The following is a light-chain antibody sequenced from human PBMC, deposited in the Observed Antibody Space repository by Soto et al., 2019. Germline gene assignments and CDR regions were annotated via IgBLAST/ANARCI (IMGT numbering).Light chain of an antibody. Sequence: QSALTQPASVSGSPGQSITISCTGTSSDFGNYNLVSWYQQHPGKVPKLILFEVNKRPSGVSGRFSGSKSGNTASLTISGLQAEDEADYYCCSYTDIALDVVFGGGTKLTVL. CDR2: EVN. CDR1: SSDFGNYNL. CDR3: CSYTDIALDVV. J-gene: IGLJ2*01. V-gene: IGLV2-23*02.